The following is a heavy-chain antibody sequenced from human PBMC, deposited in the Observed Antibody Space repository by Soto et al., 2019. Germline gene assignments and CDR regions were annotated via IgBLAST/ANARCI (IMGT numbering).Heavy chain of an antibody. Sequence: QVQLVQSGAEVKKPGASVKVSCKVSGYTLTELSMHWVRQAPGKGLEWMGGFDPEDGETIYAQKFQGRVTMTEDTSTDTAYMELSSLRSEDTAVYYCATVGIAAAGTPRDYYYYMDVWGKGTTVTVSS. CDR1: GYTLTELS. D-gene: IGHD6-13*01. CDR2: FDPEDGET. J-gene: IGHJ6*03. V-gene: IGHV1-24*01. CDR3: ATVGIAAAGTPRDYYYYMDV.